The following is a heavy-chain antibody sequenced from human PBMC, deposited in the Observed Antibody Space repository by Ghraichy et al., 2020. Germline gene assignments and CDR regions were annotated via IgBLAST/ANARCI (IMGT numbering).Heavy chain of an antibody. D-gene: IGHD6-13*01. J-gene: IGHJ4*02. CDR2: ISGSGGST. CDR1: GFTFSSYA. CDR3: AKLSAGAAAGLGWYYFDY. V-gene: IGHV3-23*01. Sequence: GGSLRLSCAASGFTFSSYAMSWVRQAPGKGLEWVSAISGSGGSTYYADSVKGRFTISRDNSKNTLYLQMNSLRSEDTAVYYCAKLSAGAAAGLGWYYFDYWGQGTLVTVSS.